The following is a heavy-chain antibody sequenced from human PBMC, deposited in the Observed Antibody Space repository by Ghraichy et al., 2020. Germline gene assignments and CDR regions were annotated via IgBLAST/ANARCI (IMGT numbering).Heavy chain of an antibody. CDR3: ATPGGPYSSGWDY. CDR2: IRYDGSNK. CDR1: GFTFSSYG. V-gene: IGHV3-30*02. J-gene: IGHJ4*02. D-gene: IGHD6-19*01. Sequence: SCAASGFTFSSYGMHWVRQAPGKGLEWVAFIRYDGSNKYYADSVKGRFTISRDNSKNTLYLQMNSLRAEDTAVYYCATPGGPYSSGWDYWGQGTLVTVSS.